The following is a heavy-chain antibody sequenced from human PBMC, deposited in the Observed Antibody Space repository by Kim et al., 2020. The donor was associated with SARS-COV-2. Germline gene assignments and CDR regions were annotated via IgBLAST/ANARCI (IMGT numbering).Heavy chain of an antibody. CDR2: IYSDDTKT. Sequence: GGSLRLSCAASGFVFSSYAMSWVRQAPGKGLEWVSVIYSDDTKTYYADSVKGRFTISRDNAKNTLYLQMDSLKADDTAVYYCVKDRTTGWYEGGLDNWGR. D-gene: IGHD6-19*01. J-gene: IGHJ2*01. V-gene: IGHV3-23*03. CDR1: GFVFSSYA. CDR3: VKDRTTGWYEGGLDN.